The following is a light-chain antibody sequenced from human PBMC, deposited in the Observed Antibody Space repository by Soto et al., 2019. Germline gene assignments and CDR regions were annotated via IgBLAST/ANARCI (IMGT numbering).Light chain of an antibody. V-gene: IGKV2-28*01. CDR2: FGS. Sequence: EIVITQSPLTLPVTPGEPASISCSSSQSLLYNNTYNYLDWYVQKPGQSPQLLIYFGSNRAPGVPDRFSGSGSGTDFTLKINRVEAEDVGTYYCMQALQSLTFGQGTKVDIK. CDR3: MQALQSLT. J-gene: IGKJ1*01. CDR1: QSLLYNNTYNY.